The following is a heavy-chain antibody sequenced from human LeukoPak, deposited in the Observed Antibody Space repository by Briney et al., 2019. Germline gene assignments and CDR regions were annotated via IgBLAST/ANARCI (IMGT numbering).Heavy chain of an antibody. CDR2: ISPNSGGT. D-gene: IGHD2-2*01. CDR1: GYTFTGYF. V-gene: IGHV1-2*02. Sequence: ASVKVSCKASGYTFTGYFMHWVRQAPGQGLEWMGWISPNSGGTNYAQKFQGRVTMTRDASISTAYMDLSRLRSDNTAVYYCARDGSVDQLLFTDYWGQGTLVTVSS. J-gene: IGHJ4*02. CDR3: ARDGSVDQLLFTDY.